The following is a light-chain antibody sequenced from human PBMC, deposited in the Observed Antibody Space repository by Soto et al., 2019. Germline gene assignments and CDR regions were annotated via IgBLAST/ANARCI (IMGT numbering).Light chain of an antibody. Sequence: DIQMTQSPSTLSASAGDRVTITCRASQSISTWLAWYQQKPGKAPNLLIYDASTLESGVPSRFSGSGSETEFTLTISGLQPDDFATYDCQQYESYSSFGQGTRLESK. CDR2: DAS. CDR3: QQYESYSS. J-gene: IGKJ2*01. CDR1: QSISTW. V-gene: IGKV1-5*01.